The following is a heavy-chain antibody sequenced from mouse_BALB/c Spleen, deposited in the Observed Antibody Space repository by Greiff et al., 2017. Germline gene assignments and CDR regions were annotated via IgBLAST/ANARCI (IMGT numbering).Heavy chain of an antibody. D-gene: IGHD2-4*01. Sequence: EVKLVESGGGLVKPGGSLKLSCAASGFAFSSYDMSWVRQTPEKRLEWVAYISSGGGSTYYPDTVKGRFTISRDNAKNTLYLQMSSLKSEDTAMYYCARRGLRRDWGQGTSVTVSS. V-gene: IGHV5-12-1*01. CDR1: GFAFSSYD. CDR2: ISSGGGST. J-gene: IGHJ4*01. CDR3: ARRGLRRD.